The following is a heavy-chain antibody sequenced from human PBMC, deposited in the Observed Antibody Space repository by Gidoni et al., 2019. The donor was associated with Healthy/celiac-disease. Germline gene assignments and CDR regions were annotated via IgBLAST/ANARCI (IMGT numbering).Heavy chain of an antibody. J-gene: IGHJ6*03. Sequence: SLKSRVTISVDTSKNQFSLKLSSVTAADTAVYYCARVGGQLVYYYYYYMDVWGKGTTVTVSS. V-gene: IGHV4-34*01. CDR3: ARVGGQLVYYYYYYMDV. D-gene: IGHD6-13*01.